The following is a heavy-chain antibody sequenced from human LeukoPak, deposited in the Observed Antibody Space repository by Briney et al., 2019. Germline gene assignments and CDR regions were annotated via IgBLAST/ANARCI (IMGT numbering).Heavy chain of an antibody. CDR1: GFTFSSYS. V-gene: IGHV3-21*06. CDR2: ISGTSDYI. CDR3: AGAPLELPEWFDP. Sequence: GGSLRLSCAASGFTFSSYSMNWVRQAPGKGLEWVSSISGTSDYIYYADSVKGRFTISRDNGQNSLYLQMNSLRAEDTAMYYCAGAPLELPEWFDPWGQGTLVTVSS. D-gene: IGHD1-7*01. J-gene: IGHJ5*02.